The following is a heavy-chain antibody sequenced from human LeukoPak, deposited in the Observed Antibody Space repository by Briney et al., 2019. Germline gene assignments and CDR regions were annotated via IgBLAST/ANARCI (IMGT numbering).Heavy chain of an antibody. Sequence: SETLSLTCTVSDGSISSYYWNYIRQPPGKGLEWIGYIYSSGGTNYNPSLKSRVTISLDTSKNQFFLNLSSVTAADTAVYYCARGVVRSGTYFAFDIWGQGTMVSVSS. J-gene: IGHJ3*02. CDR2: IYSSGGT. V-gene: IGHV4-59*01. CDR1: DGSISSYY. CDR3: ARGVVRSGTYFAFDI. D-gene: IGHD3-10*01.